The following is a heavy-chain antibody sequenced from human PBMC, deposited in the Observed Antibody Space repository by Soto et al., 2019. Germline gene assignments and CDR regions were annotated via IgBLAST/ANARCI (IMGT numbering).Heavy chain of an antibody. V-gene: IGHV5-51*01. CDR2: IYPGDSDT. Sequence: GESLKISCKASGYRFSTYWIGWVRQRPGKGPEWMAIIYPGDSDTRENPSFQGQVTISADKSSNTVHLQWRSLKASDTAIYYCARLGGIVDTGTWIQWGQGTPVTVYS. CDR3: ARLGGIVDTGTWIQ. J-gene: IGHJ4*02. CDR1: GYRFSTYW. D-gene: IGHD1-26*01.